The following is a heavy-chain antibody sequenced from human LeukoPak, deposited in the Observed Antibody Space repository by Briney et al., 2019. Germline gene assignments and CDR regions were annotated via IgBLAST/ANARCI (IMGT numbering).Heavy chain of an antibody. CDR3: AKAKSLYYDSSGYLDY. Sequence: PGGSLRLSCAASGFTFDDYAMHWVRQAPGKGLEWVSGISWNSGSIGYADSVKGRFTISRDNAKNSLYLQMNSLRAEDTALYCCAKAKSLYYDSSGYLDYWGQGTLVTVSS. CDR2: ISWNSGSI. CDR1: GFTFDDYA. V-gene: IGHV3-9*01. J-gene: IGHJ4*02. D-gene: IGHD3-22*01.